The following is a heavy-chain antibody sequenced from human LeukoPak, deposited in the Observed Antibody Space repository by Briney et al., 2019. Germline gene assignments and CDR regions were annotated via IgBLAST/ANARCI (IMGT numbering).Heavy chain of an antibody. D-gene: IGHD5-18*01. V-gene: IGHV3-21*01. CDR3: ARIMYSSDY. CDR1: GFTLSSDS. Sequence: GGSLRLSCAPSGFTLSSDSMNWVRHAPGKGLEWVSSISSSSSYIYYADSAKGRFTISRDNAKNSLYLQMNSLRAEDTAVYYCARIMYSSDYWGQGTLVT. CDR2: ISSSSSYI. J-gene: IGHJ4*02.